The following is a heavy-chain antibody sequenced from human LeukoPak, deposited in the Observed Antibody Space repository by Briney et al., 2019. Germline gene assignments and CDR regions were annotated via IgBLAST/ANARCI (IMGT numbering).Heavy chain of an antibody. CDR2: IYYSGST. V-gene: IGHV4-30-4*01. J-gene: IGHJ5*02. CDR1: GGSISSGEYY. D-gene: IGHD3-10*01. Sequence: SQTLSLTCTVSGGSISSGEYYCGWIRQPPGKGLEWIGYIYYSGSTYYNPSLKSRVTISVDTSKTQFSLKLSSVTAADTAVYYCARDTRGWFDPWGQGTLVTVSS. CDR3: ARDTRGWFDP.